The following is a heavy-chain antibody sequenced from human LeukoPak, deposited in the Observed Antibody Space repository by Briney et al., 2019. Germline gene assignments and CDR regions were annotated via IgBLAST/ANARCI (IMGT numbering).Heavy chain of an antibody. CDR3: ARDLGYYYDSSGYYDY. CDR1: GYTFTSYY. J-gene: IGHJ4*02. V-gene: IGHV1-46*01. Sequence: ASVTVSCKASGYTFTSYYMHWVRQAPGQGLEWMGIINPSGGSTSYAQKFQGRVTMTRDTSTSTVYMELSSLRSEDTAVYYCARDLGYYYDSSGYYDYWGQGTLVTVSS. CDR2: INPSGGST. D-gene: IGHD3-22*01.